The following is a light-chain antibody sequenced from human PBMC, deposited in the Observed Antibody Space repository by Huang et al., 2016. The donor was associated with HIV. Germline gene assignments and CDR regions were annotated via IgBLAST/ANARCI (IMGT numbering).Light chain of an antibody. CDR1: QAISNY. CDR2: AAS. Sequence: DIQMTQSPSAMSASVGDKVTITCRASQAISNYLVWFQQKPGRAPKRLIYAASSLQSGVPSSFSGSGYGTKFTLTISSLQPEDFATYYCLQHHAYPRTFGPGTKVEVK. V-gene: IGKV1-17*03. CDR3: LQHHAYPRT. J-gene: IGKJ1*01.